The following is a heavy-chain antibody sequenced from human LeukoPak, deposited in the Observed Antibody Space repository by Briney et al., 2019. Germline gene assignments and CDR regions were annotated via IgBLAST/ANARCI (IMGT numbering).Heavy chain of an antibody. J-gene: IGHJ3*02. Sequence: SETLSLTCAVYGGSFSGYYWSWIRQPPGKGLEWIGEISHSGRTNYNPSLKSRVPISVATSKNQFSLKLRSVTAADTAVYYCARGPWGVVVGATRRAFDIWGQGTMVTVSS. CDR3: ARGPWGVVVGATRRAFDI. D-gene: IGHD1-26*01. V-gene: IGHV4-34*01. CDR2: ISHSGRT. CDR1: GGSFSGYY.